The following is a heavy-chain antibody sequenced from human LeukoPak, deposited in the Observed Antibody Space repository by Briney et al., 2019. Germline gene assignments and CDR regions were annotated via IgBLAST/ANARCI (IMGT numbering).Heavy chain of an antibody. J-gene: IGHJ4*02. V-gene: IGHV3-30-3*01. D-gene: IGHD2-2*01. Sequence: GGSLRLSCAASGFTFSSYAMHWVRQAPGKGLEWVAVISYDGSNKYYADSVKGRFTISRDNDKNSLYLQMSSLRAEDTAVYYCARAKDIVVVWGQGTLVTVSS. CDR3: ARAKDIVVV. CDR1: GFTFSSYA. CDR2: ISYDGSNK.